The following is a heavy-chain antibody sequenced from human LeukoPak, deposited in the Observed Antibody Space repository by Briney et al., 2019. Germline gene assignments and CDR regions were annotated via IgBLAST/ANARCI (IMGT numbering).Heavy chain of an antibody. D-gene: IGHD4-17*01. Sequence: GGSLRLSCAASGFTVSSNYMSWVRQAPGKGLEWVSVIYSGGSTYYADSVRGRFTISRDNSKNTLYLQMNSLRAEDTAVYYCAKDARVAGYVDSPLYGMDVWGQGTTVTVSS. CDR1: GFTVSSNY. J-gene: IGHJ6*02. CDR3: AKDARVAGYVDSPLYGMDV. V-gene: IGHV3-53*01. CDR2: IYSGGST.